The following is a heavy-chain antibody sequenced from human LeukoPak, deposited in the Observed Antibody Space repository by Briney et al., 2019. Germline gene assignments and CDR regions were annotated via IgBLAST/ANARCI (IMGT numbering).Heavy chain of an antibody. CDR2: INHSGST. Sequence: SETLSLTCKVSGGSINGYYWSWIRQPPGKGLEWIGEINHSGSTNYNPSLKSRVTISVDTSKNQFSLKLSSVTAADTAVYYCARTASWYSGSYLGYWGQGTLVTVSS. V-gene: IGHV4-34*01. CDR1: GGSINGYY. CDR3: ARTASWYSGSYLGY. D-gene: IGHD1-26*01. J-gene: IGHJ4*02.